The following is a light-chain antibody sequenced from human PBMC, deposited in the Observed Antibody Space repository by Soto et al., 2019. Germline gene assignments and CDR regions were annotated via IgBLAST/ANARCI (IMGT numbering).Light chain of an antibody. J-gene: IGKJ1*01. Sequence: IQLTQSPSSLSASVGDRVTITCRASQGISSSLAWYQQTPGKAPKFLIYAASTLQSGVPSRFSGSGSGTDFTLTISSLQPEDFATYYCQQSYSNPRTFGQGTKVDIK. CDR1: QGISSS. CDR3: QQSYSNPRT. V-gene: IGKV1-39*01. CDR2: AAS.